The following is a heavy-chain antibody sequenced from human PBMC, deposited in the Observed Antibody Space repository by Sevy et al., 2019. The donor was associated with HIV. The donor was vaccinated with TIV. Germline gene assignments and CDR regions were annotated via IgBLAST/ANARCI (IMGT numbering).Heavy chain of an antibody. CDR1: GLTFSNAW. CDR3: TTKSGFWSDYQYFDL. V-gene: IGHV3-15*01. J-gene: IGHJ2*01. Sequence: GGSLRLSCAASGLTFSNAWMTWVRQAPGKGLEWVGRIKSKTDGGTTDYAAPVKGRFTISRDDSKNTLYLQMNSLKTEDTAVYYCTTKSGFWSDYQYFDLWGRGTLVTVS. CDR2: IKSKTDGGTT. D-gene: IGHD3-3*01.